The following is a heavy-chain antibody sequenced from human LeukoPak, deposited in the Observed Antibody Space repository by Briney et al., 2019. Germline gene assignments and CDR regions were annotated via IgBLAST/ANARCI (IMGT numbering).Heavy chain of an antibody. J-gene: IGHJ4*02. Sequence: SETLSLTCTVSGDSISSSPYYWGWIRQPPGRGLEWIGNIYNSGGTYYNPPLKSRVTISVDTSKNQFSLKLSSVTAADTAVYYCARDRSRIYDFEYWGQGTLVTVSS. V-gene: IGHV4-39*07. CDR2: IYNSGGT. CDR3: ARDRSRIYDFEY. D-gene: IGHD6-13*01. CDR1: GDSISSSPYY.